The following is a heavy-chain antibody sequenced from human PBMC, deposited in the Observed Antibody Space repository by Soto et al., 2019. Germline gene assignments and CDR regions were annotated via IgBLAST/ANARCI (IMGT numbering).Heavy chain of an antibody. Sequence: PSETLSLTCAVYGGSFSGYYWSWIRQPPGKGLEWIGEINHSGSTNYNPSLKSRVTISVDTSKNQFSLKLSSVTAADTAVYYCARAVRGKLRSYYYYYMDVWGKGTTVTVS. D-gene: IGHD1-26*01. CDR1: GGSFSGYY. CDR3: ARAVRGKLRSYYYYYMDV. CDR2: INHSGST. J-gene: IGHJ6*03. V-gene: IGHV4-34*01.